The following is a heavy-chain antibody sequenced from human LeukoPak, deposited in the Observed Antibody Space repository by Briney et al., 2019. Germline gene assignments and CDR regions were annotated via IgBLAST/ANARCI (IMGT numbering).Heavy chain of an antibody. J-gene: IGHJ4*02. CDR3: ARLRSGYYVDY. Sequence: GSLRLSCAASGFTFSSYAMNWVRQAPGKGLEWVSAISGSGGSTYYAESVKGRFTISRDNSKNTLSLQMNSLRAEDTAVYYCARLRSGYYVDYWGQGTLVAVSS. CDR1: GFTFSSYA. V-gene: IGHV3-23*01. D-gene: IGHD3-22*01. CDR2: ISGSGGST.